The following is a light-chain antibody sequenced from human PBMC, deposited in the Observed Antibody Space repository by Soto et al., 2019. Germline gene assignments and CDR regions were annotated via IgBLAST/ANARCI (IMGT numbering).Light chain of an antibody. CDR2: DIS. Sequence: QAVVTQEPSLTVSPGGTVTLTCGSSTGAVTSGHYPYWFQQKPGQAPRTLIYDISKKHSWTPARFSGSLLGDKAALTLSGVQPEDEAEYYCLLTYSDAVVFGGGTKLT. CDR3: LLTYSDAVV. V-gene: IGLV7-46*01. CDR1: TGAVTSGHY. J-gene: IGLJ3*02.